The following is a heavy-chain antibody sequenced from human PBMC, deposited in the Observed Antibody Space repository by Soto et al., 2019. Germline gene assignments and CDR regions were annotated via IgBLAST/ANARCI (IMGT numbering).Heavy chain of an antibody. D-gene: IGHD3-9*01. Sequence: TSETLSLTCTVSGGSISSYYWSWIRQPPGKGLEWIGYIYYSGSTNYNPSLKSRVTISVDTSKNQFSLKLSSVTAADTAVYYCARTTYDILTGYPSYFDYWGQGTLVTVSS. V-gene: IGHV4-59*01. J-gene: IGHJ4*02. CDR3: ARTTYDILTGYPSYFDY. CDR2: IYYSGST. CDR1: GGSISSYY.